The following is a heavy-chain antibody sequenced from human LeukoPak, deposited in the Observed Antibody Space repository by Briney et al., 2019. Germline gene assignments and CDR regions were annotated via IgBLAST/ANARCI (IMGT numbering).Heavy chain of an antibody. CDR1: GGSISSYY. CDR3: ASSYYDILTGYFDAFDI. Sequence: SETLSLTCTVSGGSISSYYWSWIRQPPGEGLEWIGYIYYSGSTNYNPSLKSRVTISVDTSKNQFSLKLSSVTAADTAVYYCASSYYDILTGYFDAFDIWGQGTMVTVSS. CDR2: IYYSGST. V-gene: IGHV4-59*01. D-gene: IGHD3-9*01. J-gene: IGHJ3*02.